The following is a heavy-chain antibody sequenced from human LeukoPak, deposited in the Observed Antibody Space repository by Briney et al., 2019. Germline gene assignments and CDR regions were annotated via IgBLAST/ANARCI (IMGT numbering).Heavy chain of an antibody. CDR1: GGTFSSYA. Sequence: SVKVSCKASGGTFSSYAISWVRQAPGQGLEWMGRIIPIFGTANYAQKFQGRVTITTDESTSTAYMELSNVRSEDTAMYYCAINLPANRRFQHWGQGTLVTVSS. D-gene: IGHD1-14*01. J-gene: IGHJ1*01. CDR3: AINLPANRRFQH. CDR2: IIPIFGTA. V-gene: IGHV1-69*05.